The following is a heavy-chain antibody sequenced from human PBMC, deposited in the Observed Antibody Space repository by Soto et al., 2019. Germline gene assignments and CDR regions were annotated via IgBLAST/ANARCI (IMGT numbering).Heavy chain of an antibody. Sequence: SDTLSLTCTVSGASVGSGGYYWSWIRQVPGKGLEWIGYIKYSGTTHYSPSLKSRVNISFDKSKNQVFLNLSFVTGADTAVYFCARDVRDTGYSYWFDPWGQGSLVTVSS. D-gene: IGHD3-9*01. CDR1: GASVGSGGYY. J-gene: IGHJ5*02. V-gene: IGHV4-31*03. CDR2: IKYSGTT. CDR3: ARDVRDTGYSYWFDP.